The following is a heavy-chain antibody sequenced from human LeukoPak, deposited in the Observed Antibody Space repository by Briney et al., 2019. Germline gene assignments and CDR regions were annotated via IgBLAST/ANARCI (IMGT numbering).Heavy chain of an antibody. Sequence: GGSLRLSCAASGFTFSGCAMSWVRQAPGKGLEWVSGISIGGDYTYYADSVKGRFTISRDNSKNTLSLQMSNLRAEDTAIYYCAKLHSATITADFDHWGQGTLVTVPS. CDR3: AKLHSATITADFDH. CDR1: GFTFSGCA. D-gene: IGHD1-14*01. V-gene: IGHV3-23*01. CDR2: ISIGGDYT. J-gene: IGHJ4*02.